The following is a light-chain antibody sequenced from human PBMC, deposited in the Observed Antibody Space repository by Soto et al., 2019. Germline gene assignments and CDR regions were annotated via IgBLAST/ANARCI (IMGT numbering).Light chain of an antibody. CDR1: NIGSKS. J-gene: IGLJ2*01. CDR3: QVWVPGSYHPGV. CDR2: YDS. Sequence: SYELTQPPSVSVTPGRTARITCGGNNIGSKSVHWYQQKPGQAPVLVIFYDSDRPSGIPERFSGSNSGDTATLTISRVEAGDEADYYCQVWVPGSYHPGVFGGGTKLTVL. V-gene: IGLV3-21*01.